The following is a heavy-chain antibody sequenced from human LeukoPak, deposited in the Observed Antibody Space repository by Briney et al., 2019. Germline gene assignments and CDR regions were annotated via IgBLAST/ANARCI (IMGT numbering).Heavy chain of an antibody. V-gene: IGHV3-30*02. CDR2: IRYDGSNK. J-gene: IGHJ4*02. Sequence: GGSLRLSCAASGFIFSSYGMHWVRQAPGKGLEWVAFIRYDGSNKYYADSVKGRFTISRDNSKNTLYLQMNSLRAEDTAVYYCAKDLGVVVPAAIMDYWGQGTLVTVSS. D-gene: IGHD2-2*02. CDR3: AKDLGVVVPAAIMDY. CDR1: GFIFSSYG.